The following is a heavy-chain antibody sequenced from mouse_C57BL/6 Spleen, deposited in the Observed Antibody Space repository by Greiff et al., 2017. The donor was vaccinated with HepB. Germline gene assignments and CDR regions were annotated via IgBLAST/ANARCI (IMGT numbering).Heavy chain of an antibody. CDR2: IYPGDGDT. J-gene: IGHJ4*01. D-gene: IGHD1-1*01. CDR1: GYAFSSYW. CDR3: AREVITTVVAKGAMDY. V-gene: IGHV1-80*01. Sequence: VQLQESGAELVKPGASVKISCKASGYAFSSYWMNWVKQRPGKGLEWIGQIYPGDGDTNYNGKFKGKATLTADKSSSTAYMQLSSLTSEDSAVYFCAREVITTVVAKGAMDYWGQGTSVTVSS.